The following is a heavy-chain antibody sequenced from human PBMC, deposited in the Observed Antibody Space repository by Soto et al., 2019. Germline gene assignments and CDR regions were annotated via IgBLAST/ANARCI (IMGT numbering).Heavy chain of an antibody. D-gene: IGHD3-16*02. V-gene: IGHV1-69*13. CDR1: RGTFSSYA. J-gene: IGHJ4*02. CDR3: ARFVRLPDS. Sequence: PAKLSCKDSRGTFSSYAICWVQQDTEQRLEWMGGIIPIFGTANYAQKFQGRVTITADASTSTAYMELSRLRSEDTAVYYYARFVRLPDSWGQGPLVTDS. CDR2: IIPIFGTA.